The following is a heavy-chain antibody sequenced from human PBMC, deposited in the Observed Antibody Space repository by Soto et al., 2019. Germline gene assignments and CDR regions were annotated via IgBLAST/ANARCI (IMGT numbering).Heavy chain of an antibody. Sequence: GGSLRLSCVASGFSFNSFTMAWVRQAPGKGLEWVSAITRSGGRPSYADSVQGRFSISRDNPSNTLYLQMNSLRGEDTAVYYCAKARCTTSDCYVPDYWGQGTLVTVSS. CDR3: AKARCTTSDCYVPDY. V-gene: IGHV3-23*01. J-gene: IGHJ4*02. CDR1: GFSFNSFT. D-gene: IGHD2-8*01. CDR2: ITRSGGRP.